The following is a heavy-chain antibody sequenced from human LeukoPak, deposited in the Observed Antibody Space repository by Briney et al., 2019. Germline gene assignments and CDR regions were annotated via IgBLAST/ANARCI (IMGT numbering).Heavy chain of an antibody. D-gene: IGHD6-19*01. CDR2: IFDSGST. Sequence: SETLSLTCTVSGGSFSSYYWSWIRQPPGKGLEWIGYIFDSGSTNYNPSLKSRVTISLDTSKSQFSLRLSSVTAADTAVYYCARHRSGSSWFAPWGQGTLVTVSS. CDR3: ARHRSGSSWFAP. J-gene: IGHJ5*02. V-gene: IGHV4-59*08. CDR1: GGSFSSYY.